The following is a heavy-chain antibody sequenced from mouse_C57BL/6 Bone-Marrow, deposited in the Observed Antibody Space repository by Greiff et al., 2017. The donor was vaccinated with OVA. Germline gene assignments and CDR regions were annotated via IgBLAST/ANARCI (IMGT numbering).Heavy chain of an antibody. CDR1: GYAFTNYL. D-gene: IGHD2-3*01. J-gene: IGHJ3*01. V-gene: IGHV1-54*01. Sequence: VQLQQSGAELVRPGTSVKVSCKASGYAFTNYLIEWVKQRPGQGLEWIGVINPGSGGTNYNEKFKGKATLTADKSSSTAYMQLSSLTSEDSAVYFCARGGYYLAWFAYWGQGTLSLSLQ. CDR3: ARGGYYLAWFAY. CDR2: INPGSGGT.